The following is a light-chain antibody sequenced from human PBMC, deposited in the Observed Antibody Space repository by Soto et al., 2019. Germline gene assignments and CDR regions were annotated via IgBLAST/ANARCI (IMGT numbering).Light chain of an antibody. J-gene: IGLJ2*01. CDR2: EVT. CDR1: SSDVGDYKY. V-gene: IGLV2-14*01. CDR3: TSYTTTSTLV. Sequence: QSALTQPASVSGSPGQSITISCTGTSSDVGDYKYVSWYQHHPGKAPKLIIYEVTNRPSWVSNRFTGYKSGNTASLTISGLQAEDEGDYYCTSYTTTSTLVFGGGTKVTVL.